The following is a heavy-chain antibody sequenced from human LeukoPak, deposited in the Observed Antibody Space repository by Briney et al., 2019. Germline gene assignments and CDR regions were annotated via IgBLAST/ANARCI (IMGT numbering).Heavy chain of an antibody. D-gene: IGHD3-3*01. J-gene: IGHJ4*02. CDR1: GFTFSSYW. V-gene: IGHV3-7*01. Sequence: GGSLRLSCAASGFTFSSYWMSWVRQAPGKGLEWVANIKQDGSEKYYVDSVKGRFTISRDNAKNSLYLQMNSLRAEDTAVYYCARAGLRSGYYSFDYWGQGTLVTVSS. CDR3: ARAGLRSGYYSFDY. CDR2: IKQDGSEK.